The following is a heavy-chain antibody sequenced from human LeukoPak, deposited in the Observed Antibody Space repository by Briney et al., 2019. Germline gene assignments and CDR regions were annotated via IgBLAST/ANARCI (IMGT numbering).Heavy chain of an antibody. V-gene: IGHV3-53*01. Sequence: PGGSLRLSCAASGFTFSSYAMHWVRQAPGKGLEWVSVIYSGGSTYYADSVKGRFTISRDNSKNTLYLQMNSLRAEDTAVYYCARFSSGWYPTGGDYWGQGTLVTVSS. CDR3: ARFSSGWYPTGGDY. J-gene: IGHJ4*02. CDR2: IYSGGST. CDR1: GFTFSSYA. D-gene: IGHD6-19*01.